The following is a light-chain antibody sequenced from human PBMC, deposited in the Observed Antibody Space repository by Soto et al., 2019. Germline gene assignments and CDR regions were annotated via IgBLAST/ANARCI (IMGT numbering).Light chain of an antibody. J-gene: IGLJ1*01. Sequence: QSALTQPSSLSGSPGRTITISCTGTSSDVGGYNYVSWYQQHPGKAPKLMIYEVSNRPSGVSNRFSGCKSGNTASLTISGLQAEDEADYYCSSYTSSSPYVLRTGTKVTVL. CDR3: SSYTSSSPYV. CDR1: SSDVGGYNY. V-gene: IGLV2-14*01. CDR2: EVS.